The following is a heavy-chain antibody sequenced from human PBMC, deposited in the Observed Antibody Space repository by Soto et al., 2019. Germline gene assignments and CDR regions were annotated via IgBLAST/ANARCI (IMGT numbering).Heavy chain of an antibody. J-gene: IGHJ6*03. CDR3: ARVHSVYDFWSGYFSYYYMDV. CDR2: ISAYNGNT. V-gene: IGHV1-18*01. Sequence: ASVKVACKASGYTFPSYGIIWVRQAPGQGLEWMGWISAYNGNTNYAQKLQGRVTMTTDTSTSTAYMELRSLRSDDTAVYYCARVHSVYDFWSGYFSYYYMDVWGKGTTVTV. D-gene: IGHD3-3*01. CDR1: GYTFPSYG.